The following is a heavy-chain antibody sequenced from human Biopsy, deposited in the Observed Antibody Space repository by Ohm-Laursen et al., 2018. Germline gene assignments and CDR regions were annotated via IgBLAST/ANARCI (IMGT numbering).Heavy chain of an antibody. V-gene: IGHV4-34*01. CDR1: GVTFSCYF. CDR2: IDHTGGT. CDR3: ARGMRSTGWPYFDY. D-gene: IGHD2-2*01. J-gene: IGHJ4*02. Sequence: PRTLSFTWSVYGVTFSCYFWTWIRQAPGQGLEWIGEIDHTGGTNYNPSLKSRVNISQDRSKNQFSLRLNSVTAADTAVYYCARGMRSTGWPYFDYWGQGILVTVSS.